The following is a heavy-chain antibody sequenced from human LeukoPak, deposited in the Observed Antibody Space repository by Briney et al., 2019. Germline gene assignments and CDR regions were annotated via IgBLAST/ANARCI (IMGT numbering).Heavy chain of an antibody. CDR3: VPHYFDTNGYYYGY. V-gene: IGHV3-7*01. CDR1: GFTINNYW. CDR2: INQGGSGK. Sequence: AGGSLRLSCAAGFTINNYWMSWVRQAPGKGLECVANINQGGSGKNYVDSVKGRFTISRDNAKKSLFLQMNSLRAEDTAVYYCVPHYFDTNGYYYGYWGQGTPVSVSS. J-gene: IGHJ4*02. D-gene: IGHD3-22*01.